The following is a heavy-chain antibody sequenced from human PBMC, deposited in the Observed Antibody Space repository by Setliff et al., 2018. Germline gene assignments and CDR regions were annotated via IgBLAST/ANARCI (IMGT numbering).Heavy chain of an antibody. Sequence: ASVKVSCKASGYTFTGCYMHWVRQAPGQGLEWMGWINPNSGGTNYAQKFQGWATMTRDTSISTAYMELSRPRSDDTAVYYCARSGWLREYYFDYWGQGTLVTVS. D-gene: IGHD5-12*01. V-gene: IGHV1-2*04. CDR2: INPNSGGT. CDR3: ARSGWLREYYFDY. CDR1: GYTFTGCY. J-gene: IGHJ4*02.